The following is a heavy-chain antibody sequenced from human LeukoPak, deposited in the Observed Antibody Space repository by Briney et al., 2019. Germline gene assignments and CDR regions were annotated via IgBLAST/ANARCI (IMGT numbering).Heavy chain of an antibody. CDR1: GYTFTNYA. D-gene: IGHD2-15*01. J-gene: IGHJ4*02. Sequence: ASVKVSCKASGYTFTNYAMNWVRQAPGQGLEWMGWINTNTGNPTYAQGFTGRFVFSLDTSVSTAYLQISSLKAEDTAVYYCARVGYCSGGSCLRFDYWGQGTLVTVSS. CDR3: ARVGYCSGGSCLRFDY. CDR2: INTNTGNP. V-gene: IGHV7-4-1*02.